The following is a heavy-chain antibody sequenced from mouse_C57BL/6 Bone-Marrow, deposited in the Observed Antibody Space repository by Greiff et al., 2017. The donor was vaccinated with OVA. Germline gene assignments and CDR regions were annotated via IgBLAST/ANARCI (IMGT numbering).Heavy chain of an antibody. D-gene: IGHD2-4*01. J-gene: IGHJ3*01. CDR1: GFSLTSYG. Sequence: VQVVESGPGLVQPSQSLSITCTVSGFSLTSYGVHWVRQSPGKGLEWLGVIWRGGSTDYNAAFMSRLSITKDNSKSQVFFKMNSLQADDTAIYYCAKRGDDYDGGFAYWGQGTLVTVSA. CDR2: IWRGGST. V-gene: IGHV2-5*01. CDR3: AKRGDDYDGGFAY.